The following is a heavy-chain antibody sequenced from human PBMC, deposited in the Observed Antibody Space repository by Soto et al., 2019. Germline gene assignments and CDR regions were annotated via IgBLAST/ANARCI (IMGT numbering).Heavy chain of an antibody. J-gene: IGHJ4*02. Sequence: PSETLSLTCAVYGGSFSGYYWSWIRQPPGKGLEWIGEINHSGSTNYNPSLKSRVTISVDTSKNQFSLKLSSVTAADTAVYYCARFAKEENPKVGSWHYFDYWGPGTLVTVSS. V-gene: IGHV4-34*01. CDR3: ARFAKEENPKVGSWHYFDY. CDR2: INHSGST. CDR1: GGSFSGYY. D-gene: IGHD3-10*01.